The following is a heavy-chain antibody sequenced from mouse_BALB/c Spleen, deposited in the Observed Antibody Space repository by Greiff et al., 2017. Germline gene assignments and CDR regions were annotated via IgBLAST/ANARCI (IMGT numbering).Heavy chain of an antibody. CDR1: GYSITSGYY. V-gene: IGHV3-6*02. J-gene: IGHJ3*01. CDR2: ISYDGSN. D-gene: IGHD4-1*01. CDR3: AREELGTFSY. Sequence: ESGPGLVKPSQSLSLTCSVTGYSITSGYYWNWIRQFPGNKLEWMGYISYDGSNNYNPSLKNRISITRDTSKNQFFLKLNSVTTEDTATYYCAREELGTFSYWGQGTLVTVSA.